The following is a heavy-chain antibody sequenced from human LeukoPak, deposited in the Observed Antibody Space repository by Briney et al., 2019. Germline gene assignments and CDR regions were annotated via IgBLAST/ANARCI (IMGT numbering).Heavy chain of an antibody. D-gene: IGHD3-9*01. CDR2: ISSSGSTI. CDR3: ARTAGGGPIYAFDI. CDR1: GFTFSDYY. Sequence: GGSLRLSCAASGFTFSDYYMSWIRQAPGKGLEWVSYISSSGSTIYYADSVKGQFTISRDNAKNSLYLQMNSLRAEDTAVYYCARTAGGGPIYAFDIWGQGTMVTVSS. J-gene: IGHJ3*02. V-gene: IGHV3-11*04.